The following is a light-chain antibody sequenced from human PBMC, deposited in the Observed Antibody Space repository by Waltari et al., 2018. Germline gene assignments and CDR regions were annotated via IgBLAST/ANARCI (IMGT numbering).Light chain of an antibody. Sequence: DIQMTQSPSSLSASVGDRVTITCQASRDINNYLNWYQTKPGKAPKLLIYDASTLETGVPSRFSGSGSGTDFVFTISRLQPEDIATYYCQHYDGVPPWTFGQGTRVDFK. J-gene: IGKJ1*01. CDR2: DAS. CDR1: RDINNY. V-gene: IGKV1-33*01. CDR3: QHYDGVPPWT.